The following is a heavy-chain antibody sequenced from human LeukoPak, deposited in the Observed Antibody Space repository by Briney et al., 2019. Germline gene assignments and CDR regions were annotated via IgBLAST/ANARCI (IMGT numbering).Heavy chain of an antibody. Sequence: PGGSLRLSCAASGFTFSSYGMSWVRQAPGKGLEWVSAISGSGGSTYYADSVKGRFTISRDNSKNTLYLQMNSLRAEDTAVYYCAKESCGGDCYSPWARYYYYYYYMDVWGKGTTVTISS. D-gene: IGHD2-21*02. J-gene: IGHJ6*03. CDR1: GFTFSSYG. CDR3: AKESCGGDCYSPWARYYYYYYYMDV. CDR2: ISGSGGST. V-gene: IGHV3-23*01.